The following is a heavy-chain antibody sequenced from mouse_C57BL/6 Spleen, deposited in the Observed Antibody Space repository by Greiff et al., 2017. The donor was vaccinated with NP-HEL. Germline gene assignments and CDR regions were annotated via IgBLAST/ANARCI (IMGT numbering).Heavy chain of an antibody. D-gene: IGHD1-1*01. CDR1: GYTFTSYW. J-gene: IGHJ2*01. CDR2: IYPGSGST. Sequence: VQLQESGAELVKPGASVKMSCKASGYTFTSYWITWVKQRPGQGLEWIGDIYPGSGSTNYNEKFKSKATLTVDTSSSTAYMQLSSLTSEDSAVYYCARGAGTTVAPLGYWGQGTTLTVSS. V-gene: IGHV1-55*01. CDR3: ARGAGTTVAPLGY.